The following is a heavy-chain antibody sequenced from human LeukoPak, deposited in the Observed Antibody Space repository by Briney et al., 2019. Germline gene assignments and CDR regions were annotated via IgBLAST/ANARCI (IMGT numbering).Heavy chain of an antibody. Sequence: PGGSLRLSCAASGFTVSSYGMHWVRQAPGKGLEWVAVISYDGSNKYYADSVKGRFTNSRDNSKNTLYLQMNSLRAEDTAVYYCAKGGSGPVGGGAFDIWGQGTMVTVSS. CDR2: ISYDGSNK. CDR3: AKGGSGPVGGGAFDI. J-gene: IGHJ3*02. CDR1: GFTVSSYG. V-gene: IGHV3-30*18. D-gene: IGHD6-19*01.